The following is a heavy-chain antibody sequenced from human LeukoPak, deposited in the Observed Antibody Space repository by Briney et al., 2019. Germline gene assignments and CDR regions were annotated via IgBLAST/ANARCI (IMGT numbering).Heavy chain of an antibody. Sequence: KSGGSLRLSCAASGFTFSSYSMNWVRQAPGKGLEWVSSISSSSSYIYYADSVKGRFTISRDNAKNSLYLQMNSLRAEDTAVYYCARVGLATQSLDYWGQGTLVTVSS. CDR3: ARVGLATQSLDY. CDR1: GFTFSSYS. CDR2: ISSSSSYI. J-gene: IGHJ4*02. V-gene: IGHV3-21*01. D-gene: IGHD5-12*01.